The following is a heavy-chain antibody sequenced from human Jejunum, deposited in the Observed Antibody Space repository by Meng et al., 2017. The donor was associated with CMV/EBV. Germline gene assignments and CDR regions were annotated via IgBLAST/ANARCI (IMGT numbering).Heavy chain of an antibody. Sequence: YTFTGYDIHWVRQAPGQGLEWMGWINPDSGGTNYAQKFQGRVTMTRDTSISTVYMELGRLTSDDTAVYYCARDRWLQLADHRTNDYWGQGTLVTVSS. CDR3: ARDRWLQLADHRTNDY. CDR2: INPDSGGT. V-gene: IGHV1-2*02. D-gene: IGHD5-24*01. J-gene: IGHJ4*02. CDR1: YTFTGYD.